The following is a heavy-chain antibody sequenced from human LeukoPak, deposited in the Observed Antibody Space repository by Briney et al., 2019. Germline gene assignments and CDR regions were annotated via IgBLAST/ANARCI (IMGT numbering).Heavy chain of an antibody. CDR2: INHSGST. Sequence: SETLSLTCAVYGGSLSGYYWSWIRQPPGKGLEWIGEINHSGSTNYNPSLKSRVTISVDTSKNQFSLKLSSVTAADTAVYYCARGGDIVVVPVIWGQGTLVTVSS. CDR1: GGSLSGYY. J-gene: IGHJ4*02. CDR3: ARGGDIVVVPVI. D-gene: IGHD2-2*01. V-gene: IGHV4-34*01.